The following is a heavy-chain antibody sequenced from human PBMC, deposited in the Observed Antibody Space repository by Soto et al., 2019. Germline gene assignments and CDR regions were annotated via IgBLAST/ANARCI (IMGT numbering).Heavy chain of an antibody. CDR1: GGSFSGYY. D-gene: IGHD3-3*01. Sequence: SETLSLTCAVYGGSFSGYYWSWIRQPPGKGLEWIGEINHSGSTNYNPSLKSRVTISVDTSKNQFSLKLSSVTAADTAVYYCARARYDFWSGYREDYYYGMEVWGQGTKVNVYS. V-gene: IGHV4-34*01. CDR2: INHSGST. J-gene: IGHJ6*02. CDR3: ARARYDFWSGYREDYYYGMEV.